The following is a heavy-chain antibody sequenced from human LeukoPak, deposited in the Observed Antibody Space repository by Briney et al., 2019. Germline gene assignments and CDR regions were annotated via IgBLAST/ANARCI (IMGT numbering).Heavy chain of an antibody. CDR2: INPNSGGT. J-gene: IGHJ4*02. D-gene: IGHD3-22*01. CDR1: GYAFTGYY. V-gene: IGHV1-2*02. CDR3: AREDREYYYDSSGYYPDY. Sequence: ASVKVSCKASGYAFTGYYMHWVRQAPGQGLEWMGWINPNSGGTNYAQKFQGRVTMTRDTSISTAYMELSRLRSDDTAVYYCAREDREYYYDSSGYYPDYWGQGTLVTVSS.